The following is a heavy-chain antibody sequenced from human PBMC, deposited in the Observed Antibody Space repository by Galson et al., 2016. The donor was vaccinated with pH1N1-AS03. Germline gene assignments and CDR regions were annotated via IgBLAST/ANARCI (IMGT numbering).Heavy chain of an antibody. Sequence: SVKVSCKASGYTLSDYAIHWVRQAPGQRLEWMGWINTVNGSTRYSQSFQGRVTITRDTSANTAFMEMRSLTSEDTAVYYCARGWFDPWGQGTLVTVSS. V-gene: IGHV1-3*04. CDR1: GYTLSDYA. CDR3: ARGWFDP. J-gene: IGHJ5*02. CDR2: INTVNGST.